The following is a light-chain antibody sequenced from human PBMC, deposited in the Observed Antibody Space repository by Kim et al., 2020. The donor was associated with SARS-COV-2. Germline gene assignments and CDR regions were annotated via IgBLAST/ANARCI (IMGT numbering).Light chain of an antibody. V-gene: IGLV3-19*01. J-gene: IGLJ3*02. CDR1: SLSTYY. CDR2: GNN. CDR3: NSRDSSGDHPWV. Sequence: SSELTQDPAVSVALGQTVRITCQGDSLSTYYASWYLQKPGQAPVLLIYGNNNRPSGIPDRLSGSGSGNTASLTITGAQAEDEADYYCNSRDSSGDHPWVFGGGTKLTVL.